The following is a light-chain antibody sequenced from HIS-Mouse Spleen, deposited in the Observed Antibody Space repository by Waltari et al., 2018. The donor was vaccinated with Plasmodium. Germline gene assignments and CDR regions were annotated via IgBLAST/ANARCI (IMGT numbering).Light chain of an antibody. V-gene: IGLV1-40*01. Sequence: QSVLTQPPSVSGAPGQRVTIPCTGSSSNIGAGYDVHWYQQLPGTAPKLLIYGNLNRPSGVPDRFSGSKSGTSASLAITGLQAEDEADYYCQSYDSSLSGSGVFGGGTKLTVL. CDR1: SSNIGAGYD. CDR3: QSYDSSLSGSGV. CDR2: GNL. J-gene: IGLJ3*02.